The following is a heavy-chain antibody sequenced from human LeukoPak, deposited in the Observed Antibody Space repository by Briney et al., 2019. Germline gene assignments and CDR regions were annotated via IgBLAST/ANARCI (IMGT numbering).Heavy chain of an antibody. Sequence: PSETLSLTCTVSGGSISSYYWSWIRQPPGKGLEWVGYIYYSGSTNYKPSLKSRVTISVDTSKNQFSLKLSSVTTADTAVYYCARGGYYGSGNDFRFDPWGQGTLVTVSS. CDR1: GGSISSYY. CDR2: IYYSGST. V-gene: IGHV4-59*01. J-gene: IGHJ5*02. D-gene: IGHD3-10*01. CDR3: ARGGYYGSGNDFRFDP.